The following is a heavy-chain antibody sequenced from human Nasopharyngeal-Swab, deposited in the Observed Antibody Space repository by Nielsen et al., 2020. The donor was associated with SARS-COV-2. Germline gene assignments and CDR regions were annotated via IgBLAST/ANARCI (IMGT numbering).Heavy chain of an antibody. V-gene: IGHV3-15*07. J-gene: IGHJ4*02. D-gene: IGHD6-19*01. Sequence: GGSLRLSCAVSGFTFSNAWMNWVRQAPGKGLEWVGRIKSKTDGGTTDYAAPVKGRFTISRDDSKNTLYLQMNSLRAEDTAVYYCAKEQGTGWQHHFDYWGQGTLVTVSS. CDR2: IKSKTDGGTT. CDR1: GFTFSNAW. CDR3: AKEQGTGWQHHFDY.